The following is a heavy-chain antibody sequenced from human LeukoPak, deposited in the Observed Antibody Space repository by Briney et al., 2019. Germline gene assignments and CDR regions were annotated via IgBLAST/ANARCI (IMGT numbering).Heavy chain of an antibody. J-gene: IGHJ4*02. Sequence: AGASLRLSCAASGFTVSSNYMSWVRQAPGKRLEWVSVIYSGGSTYYADSVKGRFTISRDNSKNTLYLQMNSLRAEDTAVYYCAREGQDSSGYKHFDYWGQGTLVTVSS. V-gene: IGHV3-53*01. CDR1: GFTVSSNY. CDR3: AREGQDSSGYKHFDY. D-gene: IGHD3-22*01. CDR2: IYSGGST.